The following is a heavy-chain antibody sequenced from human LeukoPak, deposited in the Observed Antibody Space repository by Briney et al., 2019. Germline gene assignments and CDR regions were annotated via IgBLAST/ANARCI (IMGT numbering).Heavy chain of an antibody. Sequence: GGSLRLSCAASGFTFSSYGLHWVRQAPGKGLEWVALIWYDGRRQFYADSVKGRFTISRDDSSNTLFLQMNGLRAEDTAVYYCARLGSSWSSDCWGQGTLVTVSS. CDR1: GFTFSSYG. CDR3: ARLGSSWSSDC. D-gene: IGHD6-13*01. V-gene: IGHV3-33*01. CDR2: IWYDGRRQ. J-gene: IGHJ4*02.